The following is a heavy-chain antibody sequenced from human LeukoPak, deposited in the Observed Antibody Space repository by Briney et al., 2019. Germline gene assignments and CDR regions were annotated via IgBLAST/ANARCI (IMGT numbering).Heavy chain of an antibody. V-gene: IGHV1-69*04. D-gene: IGHD3-22*01. CDR1: GGTFSSYA. CDR2: IIPILGIA. J-gene: IGHJ1*01. CDR3: ARGGIQYYYDSSGYRAEYFQH. Sequence: ASVKVSVKASGGTFSSYAISWVRQAPGQGLEWMGRIIPILGIANYAQKFQGRVTITADKSTSTAYMELSSLRSEDTAVYYCARGGIQYYYDSSGYRAEYFQHWGQGTLVTVSS.